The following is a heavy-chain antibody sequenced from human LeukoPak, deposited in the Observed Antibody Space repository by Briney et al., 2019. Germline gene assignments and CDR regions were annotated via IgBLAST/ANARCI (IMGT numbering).Heavy chain of an antibody. D-gene: IGHD3-22*01. CDR2: ISACNGNT. J-gene: IGHJ4*02. CDR3: ARLEEPYYYDSSGYYSDY. V-gene: IGHV1-18*01. Sequence: ASVKVSCKASGYTFTSYGISWVRQAPGQGLEWMGWISACNGNTNYAQKLQGRVTMTTDTSTSTAYMELRSLRSDDTAVYYCARLEEPYYYDSSGYYSDYWGQGTLVTVSS. CDR1: GYTFTSYG.